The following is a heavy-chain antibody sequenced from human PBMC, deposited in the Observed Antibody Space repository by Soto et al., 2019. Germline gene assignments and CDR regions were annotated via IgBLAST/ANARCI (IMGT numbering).Heavy chain of an antibody. D-gene: IGHD1-7*01. CDR1: GGTFSSYA. V-gene: IGHV1-69*01. CDR2: IIPIFGTA. CDR3: ARVGITGTTSYYYGMDV. J-gene: IGHJ6*02. Sequence: QVQLVQSGAEVKKPGSSVKVSCKASGGTFSSYAISWVRQAPGQGLEWMGGIIPIFGTANYAQKFQGRVTITAAESTSTAYMELSSLRSEDTAVYYCARVGITGTTSYYYGMDVWGQGTTVTVSS.